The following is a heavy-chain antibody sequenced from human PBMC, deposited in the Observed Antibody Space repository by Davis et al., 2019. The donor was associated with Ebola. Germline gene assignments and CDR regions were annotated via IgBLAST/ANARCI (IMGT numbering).Heavy chain of an antibody. V-gene: IGHV4-4*02. CDR3: ARGAYEILTGRYGMDV. CDR1: GGSISSSNW. CDR2: IYHSGST. Sequence: MPSETLSLTCAVSGGSISSSNWWRWVRQPPGKGLEWIGEIYHSGSTNYNPSLKRRVTISVDKSKNQFSLKLSSVTAADTAVYYCARGAYEILTGRYGMDVWGKGTTVTVSS. D-gene: IGHD3-9*01. J-gene: IGHJ6*04.